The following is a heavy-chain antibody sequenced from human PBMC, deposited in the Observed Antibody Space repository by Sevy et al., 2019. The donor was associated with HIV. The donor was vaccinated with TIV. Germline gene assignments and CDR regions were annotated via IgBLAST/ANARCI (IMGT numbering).Heavy chain of an antibody. Sequence: GGSLRLSCAASGFTFSSHVMNWVRQTPGKGLERVSVISHGGATTYYADAGRGRITISRDDSNNTLYLEMDSLRAEARAVYYCAGRRVGGSNGYFDFWRQGTLVTVSS. CDR1: GFTFSSHV. CDR3: AGRRVGGSNGYFDF. D-gene: IGHD2-2*01. V-gene: IGHV3-23*01. CDR2: ISHGGATT. J-gene: IGHJ4*02.